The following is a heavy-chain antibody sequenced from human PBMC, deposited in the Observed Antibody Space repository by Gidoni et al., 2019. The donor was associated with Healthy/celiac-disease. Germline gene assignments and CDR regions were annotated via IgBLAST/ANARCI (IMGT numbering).Heavy chain of an antibody. CDR1: GFTFSSYG. CDR3: ARDIVGATTGYYYGMDV. J-gene: IGHJ6*02. V-gene: IGHV3-33*08. CDR2: IWYDGSNK. Sequence: QVQLVESGGGVVQPGRFLRLSCAASGFTFSSYGMHWVRQAPGKGLEWVGVIWYDGSNKYYADSVKGRFTISRDNSKNTLYLQMNSLRAEDTAVYYCARDIVGATTGYYYGMDVWGQGTTVTVSS. D-gene: IGHD1-26*01.